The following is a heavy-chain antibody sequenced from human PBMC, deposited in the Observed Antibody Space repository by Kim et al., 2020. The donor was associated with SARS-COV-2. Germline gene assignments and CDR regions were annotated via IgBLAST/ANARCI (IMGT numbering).Heavy chain of an antibody. CDR3: TYDSSA. CDR2: QDGSEK. J-gene: IGHJ5*02. V-gene: IGHV3-7*01. Sequence: QDGSEKYDVDSVKGRFTSSRDNAKNSLYLQMNSLRAEDTAVYYCTYDSSAWGQGTLVTVSS. D-gene: IGHD3-22*01.